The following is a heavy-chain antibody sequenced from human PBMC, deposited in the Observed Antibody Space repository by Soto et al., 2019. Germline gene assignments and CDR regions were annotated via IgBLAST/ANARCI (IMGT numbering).Heavy chain of an antibody. V-gene: IGHV3-21*01. D-gene: IGHD1-7*01. CDR1: GFTFRSYS. CDR3: ARSLPGTYGAFDL. Sequence: EVQLVESGGGLVKPGGSLRLSCAASGFTFRSYSMSWVRQAAGKGLEEVSFISSSSEKKYADSVKGRFTISRDNGKNSLFLQMNSLRADDTALYYCARSLPGTYGAFDLWGQGTMVTVSS. CDR2: ISSSSEK. J-gene: IGHJ3*01.